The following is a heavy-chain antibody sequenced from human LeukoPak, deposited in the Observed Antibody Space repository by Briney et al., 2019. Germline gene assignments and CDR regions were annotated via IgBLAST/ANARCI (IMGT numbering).Heavy chain of an antibody. J-gene: IGHJ6*03. CDR2: IYYSGST. D-gene: IGHD3-3*01. CDR1: GGSISSSSYY. Sequence: SETLSLTCTVSGGSISSSSYYWGWIRQPPGKGLEWIGSIYYSGSTYYNPSLKSRVTISVDTSKNQFSLKLSSVTAADTAVYYCARRGGSGYPDQYYYYYMDVWGKGTTVTVSS. V-gene: IGHV4-39*01. CDR3: ARRGGSGYPDQYYYYYMDV.